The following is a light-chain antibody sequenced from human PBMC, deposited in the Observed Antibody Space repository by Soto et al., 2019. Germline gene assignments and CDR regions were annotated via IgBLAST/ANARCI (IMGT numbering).Light chain of an antibody. J-gene: IGKJ1*01. CDR3: QQYNDEPWT. CDR1: QNIANW. V-gene: IGKV1-5*01. CDR2: DVS. Sequence: DIQMTQSPSTLSASVGDRVTITCRASQNIANWLAWYQQKPGKTTDLLIYDVSILVSGVPLRFSGSGSGTEFTLTISSLQTDDSATYYCQQYNDEPWTFGQGTKVEIK.